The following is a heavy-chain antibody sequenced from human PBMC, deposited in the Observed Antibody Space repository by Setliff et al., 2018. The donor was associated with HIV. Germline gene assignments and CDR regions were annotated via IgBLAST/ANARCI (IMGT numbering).Heavy chain of an antibody. V-gene: IGHV3-74*01. CDR3: AMFSSSSG. CDR2: INNDTTTT. D-gene: IGHD6-6*01. CDR1: GSTFSRCW. Sequence: GGSLRLSCAASGSTFSRCWMHWVRQAPGQGLVWVSGINNDTTTTTYADSVKGRFSISRDNAKNMLYLQMNGLRGEDTAVYYCAMFSSSSGWGQGTQVTVSS. J-gene: IGHJ4*02.